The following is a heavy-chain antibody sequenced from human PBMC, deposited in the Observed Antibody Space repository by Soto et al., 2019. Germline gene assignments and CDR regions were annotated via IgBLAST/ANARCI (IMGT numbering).Heavy chain of an antibody. CDR1: GFSLNTGGVG. V-gene: IGHV2-5*02. D-gene: IGHD3-10*01. CDR2: IYWDDDK. CDR3: AHRPSTYYYGSGSFNWFDP. Sequence: QITLKESGPTLVKPTQTLTLTCTFSGFSLNTGGVGVGWIRQPPGKALEWLALIYWDDDKIYSPSLKNRLTITKDTSKNQVVLTMTNMDPVDTATHYCAHRPSTYYYGSGSFNWFDPWGQGTLVTVSS. J-gene: IGHJ5*02.